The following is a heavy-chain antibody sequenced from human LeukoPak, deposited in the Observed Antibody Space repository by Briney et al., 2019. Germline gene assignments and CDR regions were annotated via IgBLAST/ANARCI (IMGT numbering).Heavy chain of an antibody. CDR1: GFTFHNYA. D-gene: IGHD5/OR15-5a*01. CDR2: TSGDGITT. CDR3: ARDHVYGGADY. Sequence: PGGSLRLSCAASGFTFHNYAIHWVRQAPGKGLEWVSLTSGDGITTYFADSVKGRFTISGDNSKSSLFLQMNSLRTGDTALYYCARDHVYGGADYWGQGTLVTVSS. J-gene: IGHJ4*02. V-gene: IGHV3-43*02.